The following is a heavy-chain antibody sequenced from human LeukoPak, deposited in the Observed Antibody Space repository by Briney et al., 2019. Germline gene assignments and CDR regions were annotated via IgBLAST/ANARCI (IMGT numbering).Heavy chain of an antibody. Sequence: GGSLRLSCAASGFTVSSNYMSWVRQAPGKGLEWVSVIYSGGSTYYADSVKGRFTISRDNSKNTLYLQMNSLRAEDTAVYYCARPGIAALWGNWFDPWGQGTLVTVSS. CDR1: GFTVSSNY. V-gene: IGHV3-66*04. D-gene: IGHD6-13*01. CDR2: IYSGGST. CDR3: ARPGIAALWGNWFDP. J-gene: IGHJ5*02.